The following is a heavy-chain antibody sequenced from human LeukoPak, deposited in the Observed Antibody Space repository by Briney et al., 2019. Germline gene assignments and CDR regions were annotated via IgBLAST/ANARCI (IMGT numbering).Heavy chain of an antibody. D-gene: IGHD3-9*01. V-gene: IGHV3-23*01. J-gene: IGHJ4*02. CDR3: VKEYFGFAFDY. CDR2: ITSSGDST. CDR1: GFTFSSYA. Sequence: GGSLRLSCAASGFTFSSYAMSWVRQAPGKGLEWVSDITSSGDSTYYADSVKGRFTISRDNPKHTLYLQMNSLRAEDTAIYYCVKEYFGFAFDYWGQGTVVTVSS.